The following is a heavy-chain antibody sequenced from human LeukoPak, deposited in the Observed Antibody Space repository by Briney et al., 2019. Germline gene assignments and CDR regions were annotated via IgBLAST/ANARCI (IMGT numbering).Heavy chain of an antibody. CDR3: AKNNWNDMPFVDD. V-gene: IGHV3-23*01. D-gene: IGHD1-20*01. Sequence: GGSLRLSCAASGFTFRNSAMSWVRQAPGKGLEWVSTISGSGVGTYYADSVKGRFTISRDNFKNTLYLQMNNLRAEDTAVYYCAKNNWNDMPFVDDWGQGTLATVSS. J-gene: IGHJ4*02. CDR2: ISGSGVGT. CDR1: GFTFRNSA.